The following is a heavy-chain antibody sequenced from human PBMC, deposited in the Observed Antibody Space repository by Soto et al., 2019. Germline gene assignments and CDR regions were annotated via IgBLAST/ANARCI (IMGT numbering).Heavy chain of an antibody. CDR2: ISGSGIST. V-gene: IGHV3-23*01. J-gene: IGHJ4*02. CDR3: AKEEGYSRGWTPFDY. D-gene: IGHD6-19*01. Sequence: EVQLLESGGGLVQPGGSLRLSCTASGFTFSNYAMSWVRQAPGKGLEWVSAISGSGISTYYADSVKGRFTISRDNSKNTLYLQMNSLRADDTAVYYCAKEEGYSRGWTPFDYWGQGTLVTVSS. CDR1: GFTFSNYA.